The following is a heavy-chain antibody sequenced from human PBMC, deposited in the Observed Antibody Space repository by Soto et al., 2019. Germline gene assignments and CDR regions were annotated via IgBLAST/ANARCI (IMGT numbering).Heavy chain of an antibody. D-gene: IGHD4-4*01. Sequence: SVKVSCKASGGTFSSYTISWVRQAPGQGLEWMGRIIPILGIANYAQKFQGRVTITADKSTSTAYMELSSLRSEDTAVYYCARPPEVTDHPTFDCWGQGTVVTVSS. CDR3: ARPPEVTDHPTFDC. CDR2: IIPILGIA. V-gene: IGHV1-69*02. CDR1: GGTFSSYT. J-gene: IGHJ4*02.